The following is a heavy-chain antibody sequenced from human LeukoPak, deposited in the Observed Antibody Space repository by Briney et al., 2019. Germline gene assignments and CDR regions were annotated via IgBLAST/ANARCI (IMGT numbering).Heavy chain of an antibody. CDR2: ISYDGSNK. CDR1: GFTFSSYG. J-gene: IGHJ3*01. Sequence: PGGSLRLSCAASGFTFSSYGMHWVRQAPGKGLGWVAVISYDGSNKYYADSVKGRFTISRDNSKNTLYLQINSLRAEDTALYLCARAIAAGVFDFLGQGTMVTVSS. CDR3: ARAIAAGVFDF. D-gene: IGHD6-13*01. V-gene: IGHV3-30*03.